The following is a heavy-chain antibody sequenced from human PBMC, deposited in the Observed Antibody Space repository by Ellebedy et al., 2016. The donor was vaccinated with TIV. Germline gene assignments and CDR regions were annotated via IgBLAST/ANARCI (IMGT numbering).Heavy chain of an antibody. CDR1: GYSFTSYW. Sequence: GESLKISCQGSGYSFTSYWISWVRQMPGKGLEWMGRIDPSDSYTNYSPSFQGHVTISADKSISTAYLQWSSLKASDTAMYYCARHISGSSWYGGEDYWGQGTLVTVSS. CDR3: ARHISGSSWYGGEDY. D-gene: IGHD6-13*01. J-gene: IGHJ4*02. CDR2: IDPSDSYT. V-gene: IGHV5-10-1*01.